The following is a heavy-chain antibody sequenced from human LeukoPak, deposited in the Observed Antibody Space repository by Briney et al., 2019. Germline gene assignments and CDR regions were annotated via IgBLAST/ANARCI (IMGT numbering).Heavy chain of an antibody. J-gene: IGHJ5*02. CDR3: ARYNHYYHWFDP. CDR1: SGSVSSDSYY. D-gene: IGHD1-14*01. Sequence: SETLSLTCTVSSGSVSSDSYYWSWIRQPPGKGLEWIGYIYYSGSTNYNPSLKSRVTISVDTSKNQFSLKLSSVTAADTAVYYCARYNHYYHWFDPWGQGTLVTVSS. CDR2: IYYSGST. V-gene: IGHV4-61*01.